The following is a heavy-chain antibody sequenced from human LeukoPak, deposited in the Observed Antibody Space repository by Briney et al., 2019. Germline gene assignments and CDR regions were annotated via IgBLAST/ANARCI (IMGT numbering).Heavy chain of an antibody. CDR3: AREPDEGYFDY. J-gene: IGHJ4*02. CDR1: GLTFSNYA. V-gene: IGHV3-30-3*01. CDR2: ISYDGSNK. Sequence: GGFLRRSRAASGLTFSNYAMHWVHQAPGKGLEWVAVISYDGSNKYYADPVKGRFTISRDNSKNTLYLQMNSLRAEDTAVYYCAREPDEGYFDYWGQGTLVTVSS.